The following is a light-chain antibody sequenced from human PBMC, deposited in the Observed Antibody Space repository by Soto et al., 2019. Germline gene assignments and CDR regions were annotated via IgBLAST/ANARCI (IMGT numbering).Light chain of an antibody. CDR2: EVS. CDR3: SSYAISNALV. J-gene: IGLJ1*01. CDR1: SSDVGAYNY. Sequence: QSALTQPASVSGSPGQSITISCTGTSSDVGAYNYVSWYQQHPGKAPKLMIYEVSNRPSGVSNRFSGSKSGNTASLTISGLQAEEEADYYCSSYAISNALVFGTGTKVTVL. V-gene: IGLV2-14*01.